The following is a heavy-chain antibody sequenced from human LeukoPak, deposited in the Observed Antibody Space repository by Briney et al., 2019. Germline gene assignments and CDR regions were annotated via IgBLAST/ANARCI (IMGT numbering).Heavy chain of an antibody. J-gene: IGHJ4*02. V-gene: IGHV3-30*04. D-gene: IGHD2-15*01. CDR2: ISYDGSIN. CDR1: GFTFSTYT. Sequence: GGSLRLSCAASGFTFSTYTMNWVRQAPGKGLEWVAVISYDGSINFYSASVKGRFTISRDNSKNTLYLQMNSLRADDTALYFCARDRRYCSGGSCYFDYFFDYWGQGTLVTVSS. CDR3: ARDRRYCSGGSCYFDYFFDY.